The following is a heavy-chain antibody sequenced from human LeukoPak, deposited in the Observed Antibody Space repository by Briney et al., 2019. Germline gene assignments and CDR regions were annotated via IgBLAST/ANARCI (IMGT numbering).Heavy chain of an antibody. Sequence: SETLSLTCTVSGGSISSGDYYWSWIRQPPGKGLEWIGYIYYSGSTYYNPSLKSRVTISVDTSKNQFSLKLSSVTAADTAVYYCARGLPLYCSSTSCRLRQDYWGQGTLVTVSS. CDR1: GGSISSGDYY. V-gene: IGHV4-30-4*01. D-gene: IGHD2-2*01. J-gene: IGHJ4*02. CDR3: ARGLPLYCSSTSCRLRQDY. CDR2: IYYSGST.